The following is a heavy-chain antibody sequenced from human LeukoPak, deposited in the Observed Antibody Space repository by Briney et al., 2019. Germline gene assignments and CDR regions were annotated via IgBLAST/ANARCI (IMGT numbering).Heavy chain of an antibody. D-gene: IGHD3-22*01. J-gene: IGHJ4*02. Sequence: GASVKVSCKASGYTFTSHGISWVRQAPGQGLEWMGWISAYNGNTNYAQKLQGRVTMTTDTSTSTAYMELRSLRSDDTAVYYCARMVYYYDSSGYYPDYWGQGTLVTVSS. CDR1: GYTFTSHG. CDR2: ISAYNGNT. CDR3: ARMVYYYDSSGYYPDY. V-gene: IGHV1-18*01.